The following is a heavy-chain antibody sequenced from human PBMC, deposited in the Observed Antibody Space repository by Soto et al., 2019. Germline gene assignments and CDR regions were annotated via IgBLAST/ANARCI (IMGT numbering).Heavy chain of an antibody. CDR2: IYHSGST. J-gene: IGHJ4*02. D-gene: IGHD4-17*01. V-gene: IGHV4-30-2*01. CDR1: GGSISSGGYS. Sequence: QLQLQESGSGLVKPSQTLSLTCAVSGGSISSGGYSWSWIRQPPGKGLEWIGYIYHSGSTYYNPSLXSXVXTXFGRSKNQFSLKLSSVTAADTAVYYCASGLVTTLHYWGQGTLVTVSS. CDR3: ASGLVTTLHY.